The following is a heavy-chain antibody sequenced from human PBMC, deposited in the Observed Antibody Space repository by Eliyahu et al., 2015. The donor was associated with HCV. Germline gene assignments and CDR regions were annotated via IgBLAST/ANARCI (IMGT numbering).Heavy chain of an antibody. Sequence: QVQLQESGPGLVKPSETLSLTCAVSGYSISSGYYWGWIRQPPGKGLEWIGSIYHWWGPLLHTSLKSRVTISVDTSKNQFSLKLSSVTAADTAVYYCARGYSYGCLDYWGQGTLVTVSS. CDR2: IYHWWGP. D-gene: IGHD5-18*01. CDR3: ARGYSYGCLDY. CDR1: GYSISSGYY. V-gene: IGHV4-38-2*01. J-gene: IGHJ4*02.